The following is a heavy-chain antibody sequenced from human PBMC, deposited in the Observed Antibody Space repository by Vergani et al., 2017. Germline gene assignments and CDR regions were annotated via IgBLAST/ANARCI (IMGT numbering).Heavy chain of an antibody. Sequence: EVQLVESGGGLVKPGGSLRLSCAASGFSFSSYSMNWVRQAPGKGLEWVESISGSSSYVFYRDSVEGRFTITRDNAKKSVYLQMNSLRAEDTAMYFCARGLXDCTHIRCSPPSYWGQGTQVTVSS. CDR1: GFSFSSYS. CDR3: ARGLXDCTHIRCSPPSY. D-gene: IGHD2-8*01. J-gene: IGHJ4*02. V-gene: IGHV3-21*02. CDR2: ISGSSSYV.